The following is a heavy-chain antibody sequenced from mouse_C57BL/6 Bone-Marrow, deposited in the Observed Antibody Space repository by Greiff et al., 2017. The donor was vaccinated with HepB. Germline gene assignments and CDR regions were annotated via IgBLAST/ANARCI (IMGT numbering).Heavy chain of an antibody. CDR3: ARVAPPYYGSSRHLYLDV. D-gene: IGHD1-1*01. V-gene: IGHV3-6*01. CDR1: GYSITSGYY. CDR2: ISYDGSN. Sequence: DVQLQESGPGLAKPSQSLSLTCSVTGYSITSGYYWTWIRQFPGNKLAWMCYISYDGSNNYNPSLKNRISITRYTSKNQFFLKLNSVTTEDTATYYCARVAPPYYGSSRHLYLDVWGTGTTVTVSS. J-gene: IGHJ1*03.